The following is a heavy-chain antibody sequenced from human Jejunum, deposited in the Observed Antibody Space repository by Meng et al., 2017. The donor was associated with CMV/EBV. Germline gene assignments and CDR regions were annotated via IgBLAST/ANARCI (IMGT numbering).Heavy chain of an antibody. CDR1: GGVFNNYA. Sequence: QVQLVQSGTEVKKPGSSVKVSCKSSGGVFNNYALNWVRQAPGQGLEWMGVIIAVLKTPTYAQKFRGRLTITADESTGTTYMDLTSLTSEDTAVYYCARGFSNGYLPFDYWGQGPLVTVYS. V-gene: IGHV1-69*01. D-gene: IGHD3-22*01. CDR3: ARGFSNGYLPFDY. J-gene: IGHJ4*02. CDR2: IIAVLKTP.